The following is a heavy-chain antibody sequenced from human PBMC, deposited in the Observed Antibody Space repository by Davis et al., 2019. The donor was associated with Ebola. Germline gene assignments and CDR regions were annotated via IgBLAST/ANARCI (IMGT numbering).Heavy chain of an antibody. CDR2: ISAYNGNT. D-gene: IGHD2-2*01. J-gene: IGHJ4*02. CDR1: GYTFTSYG. V-gene: IGHV1-18*01. CDR3: ARDPGYCSSTSCEGRFDY. Sequence: ASVKVSCKASGYTFTSYGISWVRQAPGQGLEWMGWISAYNGNTNYAQKLQGRVTMTTDTSTSTAYMELRSLRSDDTAVYYCARDPGYCSSTSCEGRFDYWGQGTLVTVSS.